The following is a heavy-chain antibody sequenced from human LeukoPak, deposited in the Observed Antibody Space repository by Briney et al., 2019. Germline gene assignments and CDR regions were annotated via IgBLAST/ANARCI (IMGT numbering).Heavy chain of an antibody. Sequence: GGSLRLSCAASGFTVSRNYMNWVRQAPGKGLEWVSSISSGSSSIYYADSVKGRFTISRDNAKYSLYLQTDSLRAEDTAVYYCVRGTRGDYDYWGQGTLVTVSS. CDR3: VRGTRGDYDY. CDR2: ISSGSSSI. D-gene: IGHD4-17*01. J-gene: IGHJ4*02. V-gene: IGHV3-21*01. CDR1: GFTVSRNY.